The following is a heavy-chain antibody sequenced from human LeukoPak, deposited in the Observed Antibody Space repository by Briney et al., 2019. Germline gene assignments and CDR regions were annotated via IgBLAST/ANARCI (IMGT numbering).Heavy chain of an antibody. Sequence: GGSLRLSCAASGFTFSNYEMHWVRQAPGKGLEWASYISSSGGPIFYADSVKGRFTISRDNAKNSLFLQMSSLRAEDTAVYYCAREVPTGTSFDYWAQGTLVTVSS. V-gene: IGHV3-48*03. CDR2: ISSSGGPI. CDR1: GFTFSNYE. CDR3: AREVPTGTSFDY. D-gene: IGHD4-17*01. J-gene: IGHJ4*02.